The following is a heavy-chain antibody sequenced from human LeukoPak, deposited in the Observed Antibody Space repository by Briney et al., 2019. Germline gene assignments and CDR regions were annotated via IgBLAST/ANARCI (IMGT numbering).Heavy chain of an antibody. Sequence: SVKVSCRASGGTFISYAISWVRQAPGQGLEWMGGIIPIFGTANYAQKFQGRVTITADKSTSTAYMELSSLRSQDTAAYYCARSVAARTYYFDYWGQGTLVTVSS. CDR1: GGTFISYA. CDR3: ARSVAARTYYFDY. CDR2: IIPIFGTA. V-gene: IGHV1-69*06. D-gene: IGHD1/OR15-1a*01. J-gene: IGHJ4*02.